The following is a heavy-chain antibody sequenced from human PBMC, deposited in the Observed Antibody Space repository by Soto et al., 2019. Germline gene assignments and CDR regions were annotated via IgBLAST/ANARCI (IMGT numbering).Heavy chain of an antibody. D-gene: IGHD1-26*01. CDR1: GGTFSSNA. CDR2: IIPIFGTA. Sequence: SVKGSCKACGGTFSSNAISWVRQATGQGLEWMGGIIPIFGTANYAQKFQGRVTITADNSKNTLYLQMNSLRADDTAVYHCAKGQNSGTYRFYFDYWGQGALVTVSS. CDR3: AKGQNSGTYRFYFDY. V-gene: IGHV1-69*06. J-gene: IGHJ4*02.